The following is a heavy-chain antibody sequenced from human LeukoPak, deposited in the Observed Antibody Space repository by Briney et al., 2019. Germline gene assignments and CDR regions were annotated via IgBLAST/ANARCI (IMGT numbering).Heavy chain of an antibody. CDR3: ARVGGRSHRTYSSSWYPFYYYYGMDV. CDR2: INHSGST. CDR1: GGSFSGYY. J-gene: IGHJ6*02. V-gene: IGHV4-34*01. Sequence: SETLSLTCAVYGGSFSGYYWSWIRQPPGKGLEWIGEINHSGSTNYNPSLKSRVTISVDTSKNQFSLKLSSVTAADTAVYYCARVGGRSHRTYSSSWYPFYYYYGMDVWGQGTTVTVSS. D-gene: IGHD6-13*01.